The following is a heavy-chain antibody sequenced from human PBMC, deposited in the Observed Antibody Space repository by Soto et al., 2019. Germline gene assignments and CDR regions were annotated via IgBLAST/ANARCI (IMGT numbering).Heavy chain of an antibody. CDR2: LSHSGRT. D-gene: IGHD2-2*01. Sequence: SEPLSLTCALSGFSISSDSYWGWMRQSPGKGLEWIGTLSHSGRTFYNPSLKSRVTISADTTKNQFSLSLTSVTDADTAVYYCGHLKTDTEVTPAPPLFDSWGQGTLVTVSS. CDR3: GHLKTDTEVTPAPPLFDS. CDR1: GFSISSDSY. V-gene: IGHV4-38-2*01. J-gene: IGHJ4*02.